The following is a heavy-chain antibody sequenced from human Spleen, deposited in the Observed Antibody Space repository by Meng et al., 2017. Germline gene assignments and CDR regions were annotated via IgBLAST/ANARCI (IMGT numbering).Heavy chain of an antibody. V-gene: IGHV3-23*01. D-gene: IGHD2-2*01. J-gene: IGHJ4*02. CDR1: GLIFNTYG. Sequence: EVQLLESGGGLVQPGGSLRLSCVVSGLIFNTYGMNWVRQAPGKGLEWVSTIDAGGGATYYADSMKGRFTISRDNSKNTLYLQMSSLRADDTAVYYCGVVPAAMVFDYWGQGTLVTVSS. CDR2: IDAGGGAT. CDR3: GVVPAAMVFDY.